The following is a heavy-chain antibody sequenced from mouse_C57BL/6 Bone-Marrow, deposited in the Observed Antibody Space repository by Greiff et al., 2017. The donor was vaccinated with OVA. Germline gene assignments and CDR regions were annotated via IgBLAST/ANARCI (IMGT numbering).Heavy chain of an antibody. CDR1: GFTFSSYA. CDR3: TRDDDGYFAWFAY. Sequence: EVKLVESGEGLVKPGGSLKLSCAASGFTFSSYAMSWVRQTPEKRLEWVAYISSGGDYIYYADTVKGRFTISRDNARNTLYLHMSSLKSQDTAMYYCTRDDDGYFAWFAYWGQGTLVTVSA. J-gene: IGHJ3*01. CDR2: ISSGGDYI. V-gene: IGHV5-9-1*02. D-gene: IGHD2-3*01.